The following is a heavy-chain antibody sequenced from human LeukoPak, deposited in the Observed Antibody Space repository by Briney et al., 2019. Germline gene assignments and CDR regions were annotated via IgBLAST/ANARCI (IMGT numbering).Heavy chain of an antibody. CDR3: ARDGGTTNY. CDR2: ISSSSSYI. D-gene: IGHD1-7*01. J-gene: IGHJ4*02. CDR1: GFTFSSYS. V-gene: IGHV3-21*01. Sequence: GGSLRLSCAASGFTFSSYSMNWVRKAPGKGLEWVSSISSSSSYIYYADSVKGRLTISRDNAKNSLYLQMNSLRAEDTAVYYCARDGGTTNYWGQGTLVTVSS.